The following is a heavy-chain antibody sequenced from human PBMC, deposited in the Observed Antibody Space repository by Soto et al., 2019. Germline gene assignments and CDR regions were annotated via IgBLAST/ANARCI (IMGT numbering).Heavy chain of an antibody. V-gene: IGHV1-69*01. CDR1: GGTFSSYA. CDR2: IIPIFGTA. J-gene: IGHJ6*02. Sequence: QVQLVQSGAEVKKPGSSVKVSCKASGGTFSSYAISWVRQAPGQGLEWMGGIIPIFGTANYAQKFQGRVTNTADESTSTAYMELSSLRSEDTAVYYCARDRGYGGNSDYDGMDVWGQGTTVTVSS. D-gene: IGHD4-17*01. CDR3: ARDRGYGGNSDYDGMDV.